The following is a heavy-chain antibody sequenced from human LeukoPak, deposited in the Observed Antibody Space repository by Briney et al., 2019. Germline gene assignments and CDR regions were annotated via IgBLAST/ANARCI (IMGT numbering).Heavy chain of an antibody. J-gene: IGHJ4*02. CDR2: IYYSGST. CDR1: GGSISSSSYY. D-gene: IGHD3-3*01. Sequence: SETPSLTCTVSGGSISSSSYYWGWIRQPPGKGLEWIGSIYYSGSTYYNPSLKSRVTISVDTSKNQFSLKLSSVTAADTAVYYCARRLEWLLYVDYWGQGTLVTVSS. CDR3: ARRLEWLLYVDY. V-gene: IGHV4-39*01.